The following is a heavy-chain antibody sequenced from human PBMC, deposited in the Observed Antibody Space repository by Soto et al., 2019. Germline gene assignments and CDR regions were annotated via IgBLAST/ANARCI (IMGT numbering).Heavy chain of an antibody. CDR2: IYHSGST. Sequence: SETLSLTCAVSGGSISSSNWWSWVRQPPGKGLEWIGEIYHSGSTNYNPSLKSRVTISVDKSKNQFSLKLSSVTAADTAVYYCARDPNYYDSSGFRRVHFDYWGQGTLVTAPQ. J-gene: IGHJ4*02. CDR1: GGSISSSNW. V-gene: IGHV4-4*02. CDR3: ARDPNYYDSSGFRRVHFDY. D-gene: IGHD3-22*01.